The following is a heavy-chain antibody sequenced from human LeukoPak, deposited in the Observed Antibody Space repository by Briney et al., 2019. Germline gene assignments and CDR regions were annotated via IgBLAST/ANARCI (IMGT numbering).Heavy chain of an antibody. J-gene: IGHJ5*02. D-gene: IGHD3-10*01. CDR1: GFTFSSYW. CDR2: IKQDGSEK. CDR3: ARVVLGPYGSGSKWFDP. Sequence: PGGSLRLSCAASGFTFSSYWMSWVRQAPGKGLEWVANIKQDGSEKYYVDSVKGRFTISRDNAKNSLYLQMNSLRAEDTAVYYCARVVLGPYGSGSKWFDPWGQGTLVTVSS. V-gene: IGHV3-7*01.